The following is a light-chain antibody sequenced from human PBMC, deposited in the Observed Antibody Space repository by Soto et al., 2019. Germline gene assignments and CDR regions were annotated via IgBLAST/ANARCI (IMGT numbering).Light chain of an antibody. Sequence: SSPKQTASVSGSPGQSINISCTGTSGDIGSYNRVTWFQQHPGKAPKLMISEVNNRPSGVSNRFSGSKSGNTAYLTISGLQVEDEAEYFCLSFTTTSTHVFGTGTKVTVL. CDR1: SGDIGSYNR. J-gene: IGLJ1*01. CDR2: EVN. V-gene: IGLV2-14*01. CDR3: LSFTTTSTHV.